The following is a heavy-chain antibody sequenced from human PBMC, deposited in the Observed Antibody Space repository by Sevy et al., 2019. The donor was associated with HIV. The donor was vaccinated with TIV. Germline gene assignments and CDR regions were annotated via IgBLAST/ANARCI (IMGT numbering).Heavy chain of an antibody. CDR1: GFTFSTYA. CDR3: AKTHCTTTSSSRTNDC. V-gene: IGHV3-23*01. J-gene: IGHJ4*02. CDR2: ISGTGGTT. D-gene: IGHD2-8*01. Sequence: GGSLRLSCAASGFTFSTYAMTWVRQAPGKGLEWVSSISGTGGTTNYADSVRGRFTTSRDNSKNTVYLQMDSLRADDTALYFCAKTHCTTTSSSRTNDCRGQGTLVTVSS.